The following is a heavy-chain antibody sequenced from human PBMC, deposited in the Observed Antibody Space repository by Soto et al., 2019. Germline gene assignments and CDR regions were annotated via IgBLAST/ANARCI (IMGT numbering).Heavy chain of an antibody. CDR3: ARDRTRGVAAAGTRSVIGY. Sequence: QVQLVQSGAEVKKPGASVKVSCKASGYTFTSYGISWVRQAPGQGLERMGWISAYNGNTNYAQKLQGRVTMTTDTSTSTAYMELRSLRSDDTAVYYCARDRTRGVAAAGTRSVIGYWGQVTLVTVSS. D-gene: IGHD6-13*01. CDR1: GYTFTSYG. CDR2: ISAYNGNT. J-gene: IGHJ4*02. V-gene: IGHV1-18*01.